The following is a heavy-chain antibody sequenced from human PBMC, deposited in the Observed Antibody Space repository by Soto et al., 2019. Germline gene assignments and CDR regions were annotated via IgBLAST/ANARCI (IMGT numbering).Heavy chain of an antibody. CDR2: IYHSGST. J-gene: IGHJ6*02. CDR1: GGSISSSNW. V-gene: IGHV4-4*02. Sequence: SETLSLTCAVSGGSISSSNWWSWVRQPPGKGLEWIGEIYHSGSTNYNPSLKSRVTISVDKSKNQFSLKLSSVTAADTAEYYCAREAFFGVVFDPYYNGMDVWGQGTTVTVSS. D-gene: IGHD3-3*01. CDR3: AREAFFGVVFDPYYNGMDV.